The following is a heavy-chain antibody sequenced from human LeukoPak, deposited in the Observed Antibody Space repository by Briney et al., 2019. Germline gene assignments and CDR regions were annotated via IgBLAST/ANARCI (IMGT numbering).Heavy chain of an antibody. D-gene: IGHD1-26*01. CDR2: ISSSSSTI. Sequence: LAGGSLRLSCAASGFTFSSYSMNWVRQAPGKGLEWVSYISSSSSTIYYADSVKGRFTISRDNAKNSLYLQMDSLRAEDTAVYYCAREDGGSLRNDAFDTWGQGTMVTASS. CDR1: GFTFSSYS. V-gene: IGHV3-48*04. J-gene: IGHJ3*02. CDR3: AREDGGSLRNDAFDT.